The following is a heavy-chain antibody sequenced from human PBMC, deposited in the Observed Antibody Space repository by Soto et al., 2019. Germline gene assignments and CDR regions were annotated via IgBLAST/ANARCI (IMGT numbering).Heavy chain of an antibody. D-gene: IGHD6-19*01. CDR2: IWYDGSNK. Sequence: GGSLRLSCAASGFTFSSYGMHWVRQAPGKGLEWVAVIWYDGSNKYYADSVKGRFTISRDNSKNTLYLQMNSLRAEDTAVYYCARGGIAVAGYMDVWGKGTTVTVSS. CDR1: GFTFSSYG. CDR3: ARGGIAVAGYMDV. J-gene: IGHJ6*03. V-gene: IGHV3-33*01.